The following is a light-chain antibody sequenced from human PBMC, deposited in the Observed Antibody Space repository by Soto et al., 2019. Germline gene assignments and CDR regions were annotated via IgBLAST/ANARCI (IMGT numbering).Light chain of an antibody. Sequence: DIQMTQSPSTLSASVGYRVTITCRASQSISSWLAWYQQKPGKAPKLLIYDASSLESGVPSRFSGSGSGTEFTLTISSLQPDDFATYYCQQYNSYLLTFGGGTKVDIK. CDR3: QQYNSYLLT. CDR2: DAS. J-gene: IGKJ4*01. V-gene: IGKV1-5*01. CDR1: QSISSW.